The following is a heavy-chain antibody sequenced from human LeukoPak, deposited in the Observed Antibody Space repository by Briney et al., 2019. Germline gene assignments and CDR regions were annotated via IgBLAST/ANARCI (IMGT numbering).Heavy chain of an antibody. D-gene: IGHD2-2*01. Sequence: GGSLRLSCAASGFTFSSYGMHWVRQAPGKGLEWVAVISYDGSNKYYADSVKGRFTISRDNSKNTLYLQMNSLRAEDTAVYYCAKDWGYCGSTSCYRTPPLGPPQPYNWFDPWGQGTLVTVSS. V-gene: IGHV3-30*18. CDR3: AKDWGYCGSTSCYRTPPLGPPQPYNWFDP. CDR2: ISYDGSNK. CDR1: GFTFSSYG. J-gene: IGHJ5*02.